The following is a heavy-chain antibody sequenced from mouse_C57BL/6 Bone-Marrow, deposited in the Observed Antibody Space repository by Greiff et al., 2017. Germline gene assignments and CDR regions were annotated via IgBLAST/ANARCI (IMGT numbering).Heavy chain of an antibody. CDR2: IDPNSGGT. CDR3: AHGNYFYWYFDV. D-gene: IGHD2-1*01. CDR1: GYTFTSYW. V-gene: IGHV1-72*01. Sequence: VQLQQPGAELVKPGASVKLSCKASGYTFTSYWMPWVKQRPGRGLEWIGRIDPNSGGTKYNEQFKSKATLTVDKASSTAYMLLSSLTSEDSAVYYGAHGNYFYWYFDVWGTGTTVTVSS. J-gene: IGHJ1*03.